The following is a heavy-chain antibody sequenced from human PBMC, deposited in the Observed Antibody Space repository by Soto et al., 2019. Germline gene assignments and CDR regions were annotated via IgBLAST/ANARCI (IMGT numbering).Heavy chain of an antibody. D-gene: IGHD3-3*01. CDR3: ARQDLEWLPIGKAWAFDI. Sequence: SETLSLTCTVSGGSISSYYWSWIRQPPGRGLEWIGYIYYSGSTNYNPSLKSRVTISVDTSKNQFSLKLSSVTAADTAVYYCARQDLEWLPIGKAWAFDIWGQGTMVTVSS. V-gene: IGHV4-59*08. CDR2: IYYSGST. J-gene: IGHJ3*02. CDR1: GGSISSYY.